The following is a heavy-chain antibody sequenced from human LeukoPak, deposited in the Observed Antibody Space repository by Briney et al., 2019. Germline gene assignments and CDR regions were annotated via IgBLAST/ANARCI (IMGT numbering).Heavy chain of an antibody. CDR2: IYTSGST. V-gene: IGHV4-4*09. CDR1: GGSIGSYY. D-gene: IGHD1-26*01. Sequence: KPSETLSLTCTVSGGSIGSYYWSWIRQPPGKGLEWIGYIYTSGSTNYNPSLKSRVTISVDTSKNQFSLKLSSVTAADTAVYYCASSSGSYYYYYYYMDVWGKGTTVTVSS. CDR3: ASSSGSYYYYYYYMDV. J-gene: IGHJ6*03.